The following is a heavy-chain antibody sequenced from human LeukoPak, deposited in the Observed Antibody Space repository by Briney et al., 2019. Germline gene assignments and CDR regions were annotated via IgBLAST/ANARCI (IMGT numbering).Heavy chain of an antibody. CDR1: GFTFSSYS. CDR3: ARDHAVAGYFDY. J-gene: IGHJ4*02. V-gene: IGHV3-20*04. D-gene: IGHD6-19*01. Sequence: GGSLRLSCAASGFTFSSYSMNWVRQAPGKGLEWVSGINWNGGSTSYADSVKGRFTISRDNAKNSLYLQMNSLRAEDTALYYCARDHAVAGYFDYWGQGTLVTVSS. CDR2: INWNGGST.